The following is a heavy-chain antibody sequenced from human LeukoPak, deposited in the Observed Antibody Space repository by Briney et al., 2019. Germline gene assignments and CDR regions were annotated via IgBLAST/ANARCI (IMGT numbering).Heavy chain of an antibody. D-gene: IGHD6-13*01. Sequence: AASVKVSCKASGYTFTGYYMHWVRQAPGQGLEWMGWINPNSVGTNYAQKFQGRVTMTRDTSISTAYMELSRLRSDDTAVYYCAGGGAAGSWYMGGYYYMDVWGKGTTVTVSS. J-gene: IGHJ6*03. CDR2: INPNSVGT. V-gene: IGHV1-2*02. CDR3: AGGGAAGSWYMGGYYYMDV. CDR1: GYTFTGYY.